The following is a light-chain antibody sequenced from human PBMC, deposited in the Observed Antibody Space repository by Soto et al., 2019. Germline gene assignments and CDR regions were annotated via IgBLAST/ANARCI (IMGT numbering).Light chain of an antibody. V-gene: IGKV1-39*01. CDR3: QQSYSLPYT. J-gene: IGKJ2*01. CDR2: AAS. Sequence: DIQMTQSPSSLSASVGDRFTITCRPSQSIDNFLNWYQQKPGKAPNLLIYAASSLQSGVSSRFSGSGSGTDFTLTISSLQPEDSATYYCQQSYSLPYTLGQGTKVDIK. CDR1: QSIDNF.